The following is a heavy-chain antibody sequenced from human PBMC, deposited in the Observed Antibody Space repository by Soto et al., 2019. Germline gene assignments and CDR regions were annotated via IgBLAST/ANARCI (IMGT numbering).Heavy chain of an antibody. J-gene: IGHJ6*02. V-gene: IGHV3-23*01. CDR3: AKGSVVGADYSYGMDV. D-gene: IGHD2-2*01. CDR2: VSGSGGSV. Sequence: GGSLRLSCAAAGFTFSSYGMSWVRQAPGKGLEWVSAVSGSGGSVYYADSVRGRFTISRDNSKNTLYLQVNSLRAEDTAIYYCAKGSVVGADYSYGMDVWGQGTTVTVS. CDR1: GFTFSSYG.